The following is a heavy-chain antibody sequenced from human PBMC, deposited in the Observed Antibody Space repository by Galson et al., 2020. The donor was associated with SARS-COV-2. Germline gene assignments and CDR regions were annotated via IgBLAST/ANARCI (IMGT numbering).Heavy chain of an antibody. J-gene: IGHJ4*02. V-gene: IGHV3-23*01. CDR3: AKPKGGYDFRSGYPFDY. D-gene: IGHD3-3*01. Sequence: GESPKISCAASGFTYSSYAMSWVRQAPGKGLESVSANSGSGGSTYYADSVKGRFTISRDNSKNTLFLQMSGLRAEDTAVYYCAKPKGGYDFRSGYPFDYWGQGTLVTVSS. CDR2: NSGSGGST. CDR1: GFTYSSYA.